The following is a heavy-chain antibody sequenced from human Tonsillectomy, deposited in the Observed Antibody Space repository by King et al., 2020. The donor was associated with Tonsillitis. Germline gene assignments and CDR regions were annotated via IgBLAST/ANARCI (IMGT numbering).Heavy chain of an antibody. CDR3: ASESGSEHDSSGYSDAFDI. J-gene: IGHJ3*02. Sequence: VQLVESGGGLVQPGGSLRLSCAASGFTFSSYWMHWVRQAPGRGLVWVSRINSVGSSTSYADSVKGRFTISRDNAKNTLYLQMNSLRAEETAVYYCASESGSEHDSSGYSDAFDIWGQGTMVTVSS. V-gene: IGHV3-74*01. D-gene: IGHD3-22*01. CDR2: INSVGSST. CDR1: GFTFSSYW.